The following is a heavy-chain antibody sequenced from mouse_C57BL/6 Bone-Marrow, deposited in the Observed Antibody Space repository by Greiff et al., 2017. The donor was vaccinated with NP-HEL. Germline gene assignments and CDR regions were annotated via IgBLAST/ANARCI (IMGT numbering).Heavy chain of an antibody. CDR2: IDPENGDT. CDR3: TANYDDWDFEV. Sequence: VQLQQSGAELVRPGASVKLSCTASGFNFTDYYMNWVKQRPEQGLEWIGWIDPENGDTEYASKFKGKATITVDTSSNTAYLQLSSLSSEDTAVYYCTANYDDWDFEVWGTGTTVTVSS. J-gene: IGHJ1*03. D-gene: IGHD1-1*01. V-gene: IGHV14-4*01. CDR1: GFNFTDYY.